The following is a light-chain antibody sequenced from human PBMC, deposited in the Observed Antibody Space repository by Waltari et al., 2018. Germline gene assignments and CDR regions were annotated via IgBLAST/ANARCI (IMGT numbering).Light chain of an antibody. CDR2: DVA. CDR3: ASYMDTTTLEL. Sequence: QSALTQPASVSGSPGQSITIPCTGTSSDIGRYNYVSWYQQHPGKAPKLIIFDVANRPSGVSNRFSGSKSGNTASLTISGLQAEDEADYFCASYMDTTTLELFGGGTSLTVL. J-gene: IGLJ2*01. CDR1: SSDIGRYNY. V-gene: IGLV2-14*03.